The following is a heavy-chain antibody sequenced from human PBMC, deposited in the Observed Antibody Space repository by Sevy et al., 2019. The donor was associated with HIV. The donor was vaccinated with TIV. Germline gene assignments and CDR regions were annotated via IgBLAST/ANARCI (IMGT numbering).Heavy chain of an antibody. V-gene: IGHV5-51*01. CDR1: EYTFTHFW. CDR3: ARSDGYCSGGNRLCYFDY. CDR2: IYPGDSDT. J-gene: IGHJ4*02. D-gene: IGHD2-15*01. Sequence: GESLKISCKGSEYTFTHFWIAWVRQMPGKGLESMGIIYPGDSDTRYSPSFQGQVTISADKSISTAYLQWDSLKASDTAMYYCARSDGYCSGGNRLCYFDYWGQGTLVTVSS.